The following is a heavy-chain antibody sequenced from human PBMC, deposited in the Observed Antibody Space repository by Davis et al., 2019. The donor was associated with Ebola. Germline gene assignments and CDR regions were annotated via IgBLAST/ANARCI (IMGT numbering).Heavy chain of an antibody. V-gene: IGHV3-48*04. CDR1: GFTFSSYS. Sequence: GESLKISCAASGFTFSSYSMNWVRQAPGKGLEWVSYISSSSSTIYYADSVKGRFTISRDNAKNSLYLQMNSLRAEDTAVYYCARVHAGQLLMYWGQGTLVTVSS. CDR2: ISSSSSTI. J-gene: IGHJ4*02. D-gene: IGHD3-10*01. CDR3: ARVHAGQLLMY.